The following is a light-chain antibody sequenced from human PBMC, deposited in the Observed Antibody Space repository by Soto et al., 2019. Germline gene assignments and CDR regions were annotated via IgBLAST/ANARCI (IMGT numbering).Light chain of an antibody. V-gene: IGKV3-11*01. CDR3: QQRQYLPPIT. CDR1: QSVSSY. CDR2: DAS. J-gene: IGKJ5*01. Sequence: TQQLATLSLSPRKRATLSCRASQSVSSYLAWYQQKPGQAPRLLIYDASNRATGIPARFSGSGSGTDFTLTISSLEPEDFAIYYCQQRQYLPPITFGQGTLLEI.